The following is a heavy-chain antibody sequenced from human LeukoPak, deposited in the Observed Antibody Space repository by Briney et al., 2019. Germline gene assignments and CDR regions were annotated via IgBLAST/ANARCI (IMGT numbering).Heavy chain of an antibody. D-gene: IGHD6-13*01. CDR2: VSSHGGST. CDR1: GFTFSDYT. Sequence: GESLRLSCSASGFTFSDYTMNWVRQAPGKGLEYVSAVSSHGGSTYYADSVKGRFTISRDNSKNTLYLQMSSLRPEDTAVYYCAIAAAGTLADYWGQGTLVTVSS. CDR3: AIAAAGTLADY. V-gene: IGHV3-64D*09. J-gene: IGHJ4*02.